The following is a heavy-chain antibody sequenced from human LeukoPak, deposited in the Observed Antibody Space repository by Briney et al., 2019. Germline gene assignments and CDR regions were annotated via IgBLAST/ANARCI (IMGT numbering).Heavy chain of an antibody. CDR2: ISSSSSYT. D-gene: IGHD3-10*01. Sequence: GGSLRLSCAASGFTFSDYYMSWIRQAPGKGLEWASYISSSSSYTNYADSVKGRFTISRDNAKNSLYLQMNSLRAEDTAVYYCARDRGGYGSGSYHDYWGQGTLVTVSS. CDR3: ARDRGGYGSGSYHDY. V-gene: IGHV3-11*06. CDR1: GFTFSDYY. J-gene: IGHJ4*02.